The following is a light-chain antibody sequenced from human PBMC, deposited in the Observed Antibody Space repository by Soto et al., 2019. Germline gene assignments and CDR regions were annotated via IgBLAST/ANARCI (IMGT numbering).Light chain of an antibody. V-gene: IGLV2-14*01. Sequence: QSALTQPASVSGSPGQSITISCTGTNSDVGGYNYVSWYQQHPGKAPELMIYEVSHRPSGVSNRFSGSKSDNTASLTISGLQAEDEADYYCSSYTSLSTLYVFGTGTKVTVL. CDR3: SSYTSLSTLYV. J-gene: IGLJ1*01. CDR2: EVS. CDR1: NSDVGGYNY.